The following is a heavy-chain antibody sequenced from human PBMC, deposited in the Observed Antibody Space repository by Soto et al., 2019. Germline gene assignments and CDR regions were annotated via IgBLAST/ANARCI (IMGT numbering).Heavy chain of an antibody. V-gene: IGHV4-31*03. J-gene: IGHJ6*02. Sequence: SETLALTCTVSGGSISGGGYYWIWIRQHPGKVLEWIGYIYYSGSTYYNPSLKSRVTISVDTSKNQFSLKLSSVTAADTAVYYCASNLLESLNYYGSGRGYYYYGMDVWGQGTTVTGS. CDR2: IYYSGST. CDR1: GGSISGGGYY. CDR3: ASNLLESLNYYGSGRGYYYYGMDV. D-gene: IGHD3-10*01.